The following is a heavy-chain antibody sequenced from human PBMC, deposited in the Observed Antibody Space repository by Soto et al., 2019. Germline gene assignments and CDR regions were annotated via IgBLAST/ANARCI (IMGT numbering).Heavy chain of an antibody. V-gene: IGHV3-23*01. CDR3: ARPRWGGWYDFDY. Sequence: EVQLLESGGGLVQPGGSLRLSCAASGFTFSSYAMSWVRQAPGKGLEWVSAISGSGGRTYYADSVKGRFTISRDNSKNSLYLQMNSLRAEDTAVYYCARPRWGGWYDFDYWGQGTLVTVSS. CDR1: GFTFSSYA. D-gene: IGHD6-19*01. J-gene: IGHJ4*02. CDR2: ISGSGGRT.